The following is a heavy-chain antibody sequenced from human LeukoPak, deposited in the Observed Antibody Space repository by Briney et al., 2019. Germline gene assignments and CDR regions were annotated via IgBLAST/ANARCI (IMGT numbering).Heavy chain of an antibody. CDR2: IKPSNGDT. D-gene: IGHD1-26*01. CDR1: GYNFSGHY. Sequence: GSSVKVSCKASGYNFSGHYMHWVRQAPGQGLEWMGWIKPSNGDTKYAHNFQGRVTMTRDTSISTAYMELSSLRSDDTAVYYCASPPLSSAMYYAHWGQGTLVTVSS. CDR3: ASPPLSSAMYYAH. V-gene: IGHV1-2*02. J-gene: IGHJ4*02.